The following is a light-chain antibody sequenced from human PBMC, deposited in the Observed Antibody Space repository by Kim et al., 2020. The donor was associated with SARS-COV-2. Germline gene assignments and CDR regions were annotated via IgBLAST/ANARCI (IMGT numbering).Light chain of an antibody. V-gene: IGLV2-14*03. J-gene: IGLJ1*01. CDR2: DVS. CDR1: SSDVGGYNY. Sequence: GQSIAISCTGTSSDVGGYNYVSWYQQHPGKAPKLIIYDVSNRPSGISNRFSGSKSGNTASLTISGLQAEDEADYYCSSYTSSNNFVFGTGTKVTVL. CDR3: SSYTSSNNFV.